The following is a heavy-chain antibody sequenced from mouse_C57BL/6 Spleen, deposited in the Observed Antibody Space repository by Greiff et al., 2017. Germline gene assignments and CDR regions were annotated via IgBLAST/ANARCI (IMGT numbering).Heavy chain of an antibody. CDR2: ISYSGST. Sequence: EVHLVESGPGMVKPSQSLSLTCTVTGYSITSGYDWHWIRHFPGNKLEWMGYISYSGSTNYNPSLKSRISITHDTSKNHFFLKLNSVTTEDTATYYCARASNWDVGYFDVWGTGTTVTVSS. V-gene: IGHV3-1*01. J-gene: IGHJ1*03. CDR1: GYSITSGYD. D-gene: IGHD4-1*01. CDR3: ARASNWDVGYFDV.